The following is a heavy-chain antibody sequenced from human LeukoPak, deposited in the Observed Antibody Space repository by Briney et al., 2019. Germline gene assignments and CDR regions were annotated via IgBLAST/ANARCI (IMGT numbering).Heavy chain of an antibody. V-gene: IGHV3-21*01. D-gene: IGHD2-21*02. Sequence: GGSLRLSCAASGFTFSSYSMNWVRQAPGKGLEWVSSISSSSSYIYYADSVKGRFTISRDNAKNSLYLQMNSLRAEDTAVYYCARDRSRVEPPAYCGGDCYSFSWYFDLWGRGTLVTVSS. CDR1: GFTFSSYS. CDR3: ARDRSRVEPPAYCGGDCYSFSWYFDL. J-gene: IGHJ2*01. CDR2: ISSSSSYI.